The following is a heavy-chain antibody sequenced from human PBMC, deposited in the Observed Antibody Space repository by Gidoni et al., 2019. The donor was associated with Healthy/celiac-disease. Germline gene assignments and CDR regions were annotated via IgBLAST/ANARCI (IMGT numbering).Heavy chain of an antibody. CDR2: IKQDGSEK. Sequence: EVQLVESGGGLVQPGGSLRLSCAASGFTFSSYWMSWVRQAPGKGLEWVANIKQDGSEKYYVDSVKGRFTISRDNAKNSLYLQMNSLRAEDTAVYYCARGFSEYDYVWGSYREIYGMDVWGQGTTVTVSS. J-gene: IGHJ6*02. D-gene: IGHD3-16*02. V-gene: IGHV3-7*01. CDR1: GFTFSSYW. CDR3: ARGFSEYDYVWGSYREIYGMDV.